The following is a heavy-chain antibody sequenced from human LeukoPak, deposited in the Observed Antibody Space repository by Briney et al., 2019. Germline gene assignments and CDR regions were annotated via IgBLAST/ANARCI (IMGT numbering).Heavy chain of an antibody. V-gene: IGHV4-38-2*02. J-gene: IGHJ4*02. CDR1: GYSIRSGFY. CDR3: RRAVGSFDWLPLFDY. CDR2: IYHSGIT. Sequence: PSETLSLTCSVSGYSIRSGFYWGWIRQSPGKGLEWIANIYHSGITYYTPSLKSRVTISVDTSKNQFYLKLSSVTAADTAVYYCRRAVGSFDWLPLFDYWGQGTLVTVSS. D-gene: IGHD3-9*01.